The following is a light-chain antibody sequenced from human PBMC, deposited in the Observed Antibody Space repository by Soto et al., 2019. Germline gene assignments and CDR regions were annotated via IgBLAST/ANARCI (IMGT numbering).Light chain of an antibody. J-gene: IGKJ1*01. Sequence: EIVLTQSPCTLSLSPGDRATISCRASQSVSRSYLGWYQQQPDQAPRLLMYGASIRAAGVPDRFSGSGSGTEFTLPISRLEPADFTVYYCHHYETFGQGTKVDIK. V-gene: IGKV3-20*01. CDR1: QSVSRSY. CDR3: HHYET. CDR2: GAS.